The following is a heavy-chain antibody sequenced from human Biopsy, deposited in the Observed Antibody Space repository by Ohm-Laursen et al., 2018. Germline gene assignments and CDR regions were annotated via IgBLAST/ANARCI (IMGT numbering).Heavy chain of an antibody. Sequence: TLSLTCTVSGGSISDDYWNWIRQPPGKGLQVIGYISSGGRAKYNPSLKSRVTISKDTSKNQFSLQLGSVTAADTAVYYCARTPRDSFWSGSYKRGLWFDPWGQGTLVTVSS. J-gene: IGHJ5*02. D-gene: IGHD3-3*01. CDR2: ISSGGRA. CDR1: GGSISDDY. CDR3: ARTPRDSFWSGSYKRGLWFDP. V-gene: IGHV4-59*01.